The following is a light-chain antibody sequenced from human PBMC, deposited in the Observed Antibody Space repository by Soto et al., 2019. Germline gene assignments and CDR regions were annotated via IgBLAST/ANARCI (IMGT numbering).Light chain of an antibody. V-gene: IGKV1-8*01. J-gene: IGKJ2*01. CDR2: AAS. CDR1: QGISSY. CDR3: QQYYSYPYT. Sequence: AIRMTQSPSSFSASTGDRVTITCRASQGISSYLAWYQQKPGQAPKLLIYAASTLPSGVPSRFSGSGSGTDFTLTISCLQSEDFATYYCQQYYSYPYTFGQGTKLEIK.